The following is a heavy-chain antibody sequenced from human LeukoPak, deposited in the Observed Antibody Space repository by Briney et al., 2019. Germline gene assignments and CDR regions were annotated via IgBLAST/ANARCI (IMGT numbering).Heavy chain of an antibody. J-gene: IGHJ4*02. Sequence: GSLRLSCTVSGFTVSSNYMSWVRQAPGKGLEWVSVIYSGGSTYYADSVKGRFTISRDNSKSTLYIQMNSLRAEDTAVYYCARAKPKNMVRGLIMRRESRYYFDYWGQGTLVTVSS. CDR1: GFTVSSNY. V-gene: IGHV3-53*01. CDR2: IYSGGST. CDR3: ARAKPKNMVRGLIMRRESRYYFDY. D-gene: IGHD3-10*01.